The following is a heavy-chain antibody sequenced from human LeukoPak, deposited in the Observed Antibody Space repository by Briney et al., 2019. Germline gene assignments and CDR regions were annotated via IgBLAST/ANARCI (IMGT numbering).Heavy chain of an antibody. J-gene: IGHJ4*02. CDR2: IIPILGIA. CDR3: ARVDTAMVIDY. Sequence: GSSVKVSCKASGGTFSSYAISWVRQAPGQGLEWMGRIIPILGIANYAQKFQGRVTITAGKSTSTAYMELSSLRSEDTAVYYCARVDTAMVIDYWGQGTLVTVSS. CDR1: GGTFSSYA. V-gene: IGHV1-69*04. D-gene: IGHD5-18*01.